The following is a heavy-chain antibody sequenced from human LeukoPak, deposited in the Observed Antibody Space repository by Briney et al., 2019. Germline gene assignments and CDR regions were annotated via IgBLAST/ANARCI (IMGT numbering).Heavy chain of an antibody. CDR2: ISSGSSSI. Sequence: GGSLRLSCTASGFTFSSYIFNWVRQAPGKGLEWVSYISSGSSSIYYADSVKGRFTVSRDNAENSLYLQMNSLRDEDTAVYYCARGPYYFDYWGQGTLVTVSS. V-gene: IGHV3-48*02. CDR1: GFTFSSYI. J-gene: IGHJ4*02. CDR3: ARGPYYFDY.